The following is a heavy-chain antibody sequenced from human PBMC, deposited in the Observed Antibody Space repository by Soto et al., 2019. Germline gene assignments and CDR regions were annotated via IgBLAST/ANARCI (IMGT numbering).Heavy chain of an antibody. Sequence: EVQLFESGGGLVQPGGSLRLSCATSGFTFRNSAMSWVRQAPGKGLEWVSAIGGSGGSTYYADSVKGRFTISRDNSKKTVYLEMNSLRAEDTVVYYCAKVGEGYKWGRGTLVTVSS. J-gene: IGHJ4*02. D-gene: IGHD1-20*01. CDR2: IGGSGGST. CDR3: AKVGEGYK. CDR1: GFTFRNSA. V-gene: IGHV3-23*01.